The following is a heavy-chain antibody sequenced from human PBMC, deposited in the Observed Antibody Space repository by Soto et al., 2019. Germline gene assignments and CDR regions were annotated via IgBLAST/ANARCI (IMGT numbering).Heavy chain of an antibody. D-gene: IGHD3-9*01. J-gene: IGHJ4*02. CDR1: GFTFSSYA. Sequence: GGSLRLSCAASGFTFSSYAMHWVRQAPGKGLEWVAVISYDGSNKYYADSVKGRFTISRDNSKNTLYLQMNSLRAEDTAVYYCAREIAESYDILTGYYGVPTPTGYWGKGTLVTVSS. V-gene: IGHV3-30-3*01. CDR2: ISYDGSNK. CDR3: AREIAESYDILTGYYGVPTPTGY.